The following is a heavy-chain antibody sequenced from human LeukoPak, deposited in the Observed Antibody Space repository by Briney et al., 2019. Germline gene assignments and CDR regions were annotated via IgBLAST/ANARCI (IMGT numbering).Heavy chain of an antibody. D-gene: IGHD3-10*01. CDR2: IYHSGST. CDR3: ARDPITMVRGVISPFDY. CDR1: GYSISSGYY. V-gene: IGHV4-38-2*02. Sequence: KTSETLSLTCTVSGYSISSGYYWGWIRQPPGKGLEWIGSIYHSGSTYYNPSLKSRVTISVDTSKNQFSLKLSSVTAADTAVYYCARDPITMVRGVISPFDYWGQGTLVTVSS. J-gene: IGHJ4*02.